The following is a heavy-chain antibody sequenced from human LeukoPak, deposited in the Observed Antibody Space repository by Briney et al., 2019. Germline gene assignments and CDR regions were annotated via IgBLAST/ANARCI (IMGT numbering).Heavy chain of an antibody. CDR2: IWYDGSNK. CDR3: AKDRIRGSSSSWGGGFDY. CDR1: GFTFSSYG. D-gene: IGHD6-6*01. J-gene: IGHJ4*02. V-gene: IGHV3-33*06. Sequence: PGRSLRLSCAASGFTFSSYGMHWVRQAPGKGLEWVAVIWYDGSNKYYADSVKGRFTISRDNSKNTLYLQMNSLTAEDTAVYYCAKDRIRGSSSSWGGGFDYWGQGSLVTFSS.